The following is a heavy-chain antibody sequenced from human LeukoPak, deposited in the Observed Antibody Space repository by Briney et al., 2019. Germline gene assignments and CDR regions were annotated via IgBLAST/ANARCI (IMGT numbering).Heavy chain of an antibody. CDR1: GGTFSSYA. CDR2: INTNTGNP. Sequence: ASVKVSCRASGGTFSSYAISWVRQAPGQGLEWMGWINTNTGNPTYAQSFTGRFVFALDTSVSTAYLQISSLKAEDTAVYYCARGPKDIVVIPAARYWGQGTLVTVSS. D-gene: IGHD2-2*01. CDR3: ARGPKDIVVIPAARY. V-gene: IGHV7-4-1*02. J-gene: IGHJ4*02.